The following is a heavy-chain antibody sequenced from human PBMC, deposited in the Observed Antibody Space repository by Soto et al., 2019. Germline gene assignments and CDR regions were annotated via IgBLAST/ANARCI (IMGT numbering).Heavy chain of an antibody. CDR1: GYTFTSYG. J-gene: IGHJ4*02. V-gene: IGHV1-18*01. CDR2: ISAYNGNT. D-gene: IGHD5-12*01. CDR3: ARVSRDIVATMANFDY. Sequence: ASVKVSCKASGYTFTSYGISWVRQAPGQGLEWMGWISAYNGNTNYAQKLQGRVTMTTDTSTSTAYMELRSLRSDDTAVYYCARVSRDIVATMANFDYWGQGTLVTVSS.